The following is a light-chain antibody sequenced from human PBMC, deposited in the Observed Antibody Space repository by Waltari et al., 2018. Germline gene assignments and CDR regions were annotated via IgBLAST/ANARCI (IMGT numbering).Light chain of an antibody. CDR2: DVY. V-gene: IGLV2-14*01. CDR3: SSYTSSGVV. Sequence: QSALTQPASVSGSPGQAIIISCTGTGRDVCGYHYVSWYQQYPGNAPRLIIYDVYNRPSGVSNRFSGSKSDNTASLTISGLQAEDESVYYCSSYTSSGVVFGGGTKLTVL. CDR1: GRDVCGYHY. J-gene: IGLJ2*01.